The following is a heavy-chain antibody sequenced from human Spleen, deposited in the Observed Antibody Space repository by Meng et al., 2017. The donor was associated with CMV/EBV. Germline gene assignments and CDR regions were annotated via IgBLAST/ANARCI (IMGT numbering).Heavy chain of an antibody. CDR3: TRGRLPSDY. V-gene: IGHV3-48*03. Sequence: GGSLRLSCAASGFNFGSHDLCWVRQAPGKGLEWLSYINYGGSTIFYADSVKGRFTISRDNTKNSLYLQMYSLRAEDTAVYYCTRGRLPSDYWGQGTLVTVSS. D-gene: IGHD4-11*01. J-gene: IGHJ4*02. CDR1: GFNFGSHD. CDR2: INYGGSTI.